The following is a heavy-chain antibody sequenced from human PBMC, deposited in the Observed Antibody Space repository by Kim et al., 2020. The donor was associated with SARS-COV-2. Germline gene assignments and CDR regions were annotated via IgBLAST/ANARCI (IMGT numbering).Heavy chain of an antibody. CDR3: ARGLTYCTTTSCYRALGF. D-gene: IGHD2-2*02. Sequence: GGSLRLSCATSGFSFSDYYMTWVRQAPGKGLEWVSSISGSSSYTNYADSVKGRFTISRDNAKNSLFLQMNSLRAEDTAGYYCARGLTYCTTTSCYRALGFWGQGTLLTLSS. CDR1: GFSFSDYY. J-gene: IGHJ1*01. CDR2: ISGSSSYT. V-gene: IGHV3-11*06.